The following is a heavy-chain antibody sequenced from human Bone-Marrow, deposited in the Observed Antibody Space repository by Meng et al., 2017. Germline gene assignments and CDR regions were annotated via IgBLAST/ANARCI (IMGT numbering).Heavy chain of an antibody. CDR2: IKSKVDGGTT. D-gene: IGHD5/OR15-5a*01. CDR1: GGTFRNFW. Sequence: GESLKISCVASGGTFRNFWMTWVRQAPGKGLEWVGRIKSKVDGGTTDFAAPVKGRFTISRDDAKNTLYLQMNSLTAEDTAVYSCAKVNSVSYGGGAFDIWGQETVVTVSS. V-gene: IGHV3-15*01. CDR3: AKVNSVSYGGGAFDI. J-gene: IGHJ3*02.